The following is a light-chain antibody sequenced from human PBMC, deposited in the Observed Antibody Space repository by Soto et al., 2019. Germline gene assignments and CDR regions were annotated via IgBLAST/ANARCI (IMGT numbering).Light chain of an antibody. CDR3: QHYGPSPIT. CDR2: GAS. V-gene: IGKV3-20*01. CDR1: QSVNSN. J-gene: IGKJ5*01. Sequence: DIVLTQSPGTLSLSPGERATLSCRASQSVNSNLAWYQQKPGQAPRLLISGASSRATGIPDRFSGSGSGTDFTLTISRLEPEDFALYYCQHYGPSPITFGHGTRLDIK.